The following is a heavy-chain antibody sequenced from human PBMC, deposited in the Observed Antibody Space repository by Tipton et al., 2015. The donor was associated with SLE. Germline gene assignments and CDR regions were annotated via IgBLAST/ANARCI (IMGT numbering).Heavy chain of an antibody. Sequence: QSGPEVKKPGASVKVSCKASGYTFITNYLHWVRQAPGQGLEWMGIIDPSGGSTTYAQKFQGRVTMTRDTSTSTVYMELSSLRSEDTAVYYCARREAMITWGQGTLVTVSS. CDR3: ARREAMIT. CDR1: GYTFITNY. CDR2: IDPSGGST. D-gene: IGHD5-12*01. V-gene: IGHV1-46*01. J-gene: IGHJ5*02.